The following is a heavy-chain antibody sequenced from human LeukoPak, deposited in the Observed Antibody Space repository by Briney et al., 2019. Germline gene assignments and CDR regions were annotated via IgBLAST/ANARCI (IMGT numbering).Heavy chain of an antibody. CDR2: ISWDGGST. Sequence: GGSQRLSCAASGFTFDDYAMHWVRQAPGKGLEWVSLISWDGGSTYYADSVKGRFTISRDTSKNSLYLQMNSLRAEDTALYYCAKGANYYYYYMDVWGKGTTVTVSS. J-gene: IGHJ6*03. CDR1: GFTFDDYA. CDR3: AKGANYYYYYMDV. V-gene: IGHV3-43D*03.